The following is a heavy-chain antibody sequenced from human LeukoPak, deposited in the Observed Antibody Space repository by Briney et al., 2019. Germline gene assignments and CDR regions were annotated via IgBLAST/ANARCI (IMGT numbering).Heavy chain of an antibody. Sequence: GGSPRLSCAASGFTFSSYGMHWVRQAPGKGLEWVAFIRYDGSNKYYADSVKGRFTISRDNSKNTLYLQMNSLRAEDTAVYYCAKVPPRGTIAAAEPVYWGQGTLVTVSS. V-gene: IGHV3-30*02. D-gene: IGHD6-13*01. J-gene: IGHJ4*02. CDR1: GFTFSSYG. CDR2: IRYDGSNK. CDR3: AKVPPRGTIAAAEPVY.